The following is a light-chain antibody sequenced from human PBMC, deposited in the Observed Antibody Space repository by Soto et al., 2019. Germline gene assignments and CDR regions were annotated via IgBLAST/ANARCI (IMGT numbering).Light chain of an antibody. CDR1: QAVPNN. V-gene: IGKV1-27*01. Sequence: DIHLTQSPSFLSASVGDRVTITCRPSQAVPNNMAWYQQKPGKPPKLLIYAASTLQSGVPSRFSGSGSGTDFTLTISSLQPVDVATYYCQRYDSAPLTFGGGTKVEIK. J-gene: IGKJ4*01. CDR3: QRYDSAPLT. CDR2: AAS.